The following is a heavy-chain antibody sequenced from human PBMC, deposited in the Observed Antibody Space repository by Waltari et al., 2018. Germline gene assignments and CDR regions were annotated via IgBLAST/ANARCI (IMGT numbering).Heavy chain of an antibody. J-gene: IGHJ4*02. CDR3: ARHLDCYGCDCPLRD. CDR1: GFPLSNTW. Sequence: EVQLVESGGGLVLPGGSLRLSFAASGFPLSNTWIHWVRQATGEGLVWVSGTESERTRTSYAASATGRFTISRDNAKNTLYLHMNSLRAEDTAVYYCARHLDCYGCDCPLRDWGQGTLVSVSS. CDR2: TESERTRT. D-gene: IGHD2-21*02. V-gene: IGHV3-74*01.